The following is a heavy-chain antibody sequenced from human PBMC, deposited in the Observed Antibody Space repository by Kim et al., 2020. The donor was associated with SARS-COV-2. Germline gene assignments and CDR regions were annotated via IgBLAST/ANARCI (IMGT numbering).Heavy chain of an antibody. J-gene: IGHJ4*02. D-gene: IGHD3-10*01. V-gene: IGHV3-23*01. CDR3: AARGYGSGSSDY. Sequence: YPDPVKGAFTISRDNSKTTLYLQMHSLRAEDTAVYYCAARGYGSGSSDYWGQGTLVTVSS.